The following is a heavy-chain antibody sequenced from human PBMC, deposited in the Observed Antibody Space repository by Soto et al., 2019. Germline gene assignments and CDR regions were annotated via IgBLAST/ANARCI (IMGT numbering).Heavy chain of an antibody. V-gene: IGHV3-7*03. CDR1: GLTFSGHW. J-gene: IGHJ4*02. CDR3: ASRPAGNTYHAVFDF. D-gene: IGHD6-6*01. CDR2: ISPDGSDK. Sequence: VRLVESGGTLVQPGGSLRISCAASGLTFSGHWMTWVRQTPGKGPEWVANISPDGSDKSYVVSVKGRFTISRDNDKNSMSLQVDSLRAEDAAVYHCASRPAGNTYHAVFDFWGQGTLVTVSS.